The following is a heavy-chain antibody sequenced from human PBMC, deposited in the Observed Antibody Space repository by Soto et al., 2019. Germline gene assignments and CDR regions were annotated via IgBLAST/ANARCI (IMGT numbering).Heavy chain of an antibody. Sequence: QVQLVESGGGVVQPGSSLRLSCAAAGFTFRTYGMNWVRQAPGKGPEWLAIISNDGSEKYYADSVKGRFTISRDNSRSTLYLQMNSVIVEDTAVYYCARQESGTDYWGQGTLVTVSS. CDR3: ARQESGTDY. V-gene: IGHV3-30*03. CDR1: GFTFRTYG. J-gene: IGHJ4*02. D-gene: IGHD1-26*01. CDR2: ISNDGSEK.